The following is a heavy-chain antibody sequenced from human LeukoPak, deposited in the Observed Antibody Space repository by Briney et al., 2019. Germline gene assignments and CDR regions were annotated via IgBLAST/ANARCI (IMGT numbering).Heavy chain of an antibody. CDR2: INPNSGGT. CDR3: GRVGSDSSGWRRFDY. D-gene: IGHD6-19*01. Sequence: ASVKVSCKASGYTLTGYYMHWVRHAPGQGLEWIGWINPNSGGTNYAQKFQGRVTMTRDTSISTAYMELTRLRSDDTAVYYCGRVGSDSSGWRRFDYWGQGTLVTVSS. CDR1: GYTLTGYY. V-gene: IGHV1-2*02. J-gene: IGHJ4*02.